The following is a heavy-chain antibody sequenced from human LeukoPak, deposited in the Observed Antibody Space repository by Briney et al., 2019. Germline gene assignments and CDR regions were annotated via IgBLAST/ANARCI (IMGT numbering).Heavy chain of an antibody. Sequence: PSQTLSLTCTVSGGSISSGGYYWSWIRQHPGKGLEWIGYIYYSGRTYYSPSLKSRVTISVDTSKNQFSLKLSSVTAADTAVYYCAREVVSSRNWFDPWGQGTLVTVSS. V-gene: IGHV4-30-4*08. CDR3: AREVVSSRNWFDP. J-gene: IGHJ5*02. D-gene: IGHD3-22*01. CDR2: IYYSGRT. CDR1: GGSISSGGYY.